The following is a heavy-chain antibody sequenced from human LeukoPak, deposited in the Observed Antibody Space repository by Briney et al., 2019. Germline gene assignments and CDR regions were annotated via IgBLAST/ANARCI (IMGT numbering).Heavy chain of an antibody. CDR2: INPNSGGT. CDR1: GYTFTGYC. J-gene: IGHJ3*02. D-gene: IGHD6-19*01. V-gene: IGHV1-2*02. Sequence: ASVKVSCKASGYTFTGYCMHWVRQAPGQGLEWMGWINPNSGGTNYAQKFQGRVTMTRDTSISTAYMELSRLRSDDTAVYYCARGSRVAGTERRHAFDIWGQGTMVTVSS. CDR3: ARGSRVAGTERRHAFDI.